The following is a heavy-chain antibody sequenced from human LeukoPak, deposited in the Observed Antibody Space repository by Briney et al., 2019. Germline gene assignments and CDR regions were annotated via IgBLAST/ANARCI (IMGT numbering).Heavy chain of an antibody. CDR2: ISGSGGTT. CDR1: GLSFSSFA. V-gene: IGHV3-23*01. J-gene: IGHJ1*01. CDR3: VKGYSGGRPYQD. Sequence: PAGGSLRLSCGASGLSFSSFAMTWVRQAPRKGPQWVSSISGSGGTTYFADSVKGRFSISRDNSNNTLYLQMDSLRVEDTGIYYCVKGYSGGRPYQDWGPGTLVTVSS. D-gene: IGHD5-18*01.